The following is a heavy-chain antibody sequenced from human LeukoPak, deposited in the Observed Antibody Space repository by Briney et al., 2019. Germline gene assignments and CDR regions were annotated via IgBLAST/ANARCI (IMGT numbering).Heavy chain of an antibody. D-gene: IGHD3-22*01. Sequence: GGSLRLSCTASGFAFNNAWMSWVRQVPGKGLEWVGRIKSKANGGTTDHAAPVKGRFTISRDDSKSTLYLQMNSLKTEDTAVYYCTYYYDSSTYYHVDYWGQGTLVTVSS. CDR1: GFAFNNAW. CDR2: IKSKANGGTT. V-gene: IGHV3-15*01. J-gene: IGHJ4*02. CDR3: TYYYDSSTYYHVDY.